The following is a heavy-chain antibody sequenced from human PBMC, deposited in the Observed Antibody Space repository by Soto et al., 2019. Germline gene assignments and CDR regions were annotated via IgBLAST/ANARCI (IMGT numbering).Heavy chain of an antibody. J-gene: IGHJ6*02. CDR2: ISGSGGST. CDR1: GITFRNYA. D-gene: IGHD6-13*01. V-gene: IGHV3-23*01. CDR3: ARGTAAALTVFLPAMDV. Sequence: PGGSLRLSCAASGITFRNYAMSWVRQAPGKGLEWVSSISGSGGSTYYADSVKGRFTISRDNSKNTLYLQMNSLRAEGTAVYYCARGTAAALTVFLPAMDVWGQGTTVTVSS.